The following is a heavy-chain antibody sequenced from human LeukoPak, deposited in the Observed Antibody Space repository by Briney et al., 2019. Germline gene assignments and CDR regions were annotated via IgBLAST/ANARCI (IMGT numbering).Heavy chain of an antibody. D-gene: IGHD2-2*01. V-gene: IGHV1-69*13. Sequence: ASVKVSCKASGGTFSSYAISWVRQAPGQGLEWMGGIIPIFGTANYAQKFQGRVTITADESTSTAYMELSSLRSEDTAVYYCARSRQPVRCCSSTSCFDWFDPWGQGTLVTVSS. J-gene: IGHJ5*02. CDR1: GGTFSSYA. CDR2: IIPIFGTA. CDR3: ARSRQPVRCCSSTSCFDWFDP.